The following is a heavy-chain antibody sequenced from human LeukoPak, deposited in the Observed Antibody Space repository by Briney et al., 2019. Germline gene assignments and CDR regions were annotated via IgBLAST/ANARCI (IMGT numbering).Heavy chain of an antibody. V-gene: IGHV3-7*04. CDR1: GLTFSSYW. CDR2: IKQDGSEK. J-gene: IGHJ4*02. Sequence: GGSLRLSCAASGLTFSSYWMTWVRQAPGKGLEWVANIKQDGSEKYYVDSVKGRFTISRDNAKNSLYLQMNSLRAEDTAVYYCARIPQLVLLWDYWGQGTLVTVSS. D-gene: IGHD3-10*01. CDR3: ARIPQLVLLWDY.